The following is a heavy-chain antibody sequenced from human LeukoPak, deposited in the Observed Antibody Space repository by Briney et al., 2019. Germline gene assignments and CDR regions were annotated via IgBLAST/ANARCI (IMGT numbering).Heavy chain of an antibody. V-gene: IGHV1-2*02. CDR2: INPNSGGT. D-gene: IGHD3-22*01. J-gene: IGHJ4*02. CDR1: GGTFSSYA. Sequence: ASVKVSCKASGGTFSSYAISWVRQAPGQGLEWMGWINPNSGGTGYAQKFQGRVTMTRDTSISTAYMELSRLRSDDTAVYYCARDYLLYDTSGYYYLLRYWGQGTLVTVSS. CDR3: ARDYLLYDTSGYYYLLRY.